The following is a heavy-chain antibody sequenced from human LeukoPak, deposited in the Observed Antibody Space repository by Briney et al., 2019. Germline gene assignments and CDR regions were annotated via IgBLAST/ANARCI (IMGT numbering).Heavy chain of an antibody. CDR1: GGSFSGYY. V-gene: IGHV4-34*01. D-gene: IGHD6-13*01. CDR3: ARVLAAAGLGFDP. Sequence: SETLSLTCAVYGGSFSGYYWSWIRQPPGKGLEWIGEINHSGSTNYNPSLKSRVTISVDTSKNQFSLKLSSVTAADTAVYYCARVLAAAGLGFDPWGQGTLVTVSS. CDR2: INHSGST. J-gene: IGHJ5*02.